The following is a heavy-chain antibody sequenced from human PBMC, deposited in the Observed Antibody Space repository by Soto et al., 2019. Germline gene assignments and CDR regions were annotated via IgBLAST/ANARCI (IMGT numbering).Heavy chain of an antibody. J-gene: IGHJ5*01. Sequence: TLSLTCAVSCGSISSGDYSWRWIRQPPGKGLEWIGYIYHSGSTYYNPSLKSRVTISVDRSKNQFSLKLSSVTAADTAVYYCARVQIDYYQSSGCSPWFDPCGQGTLVTVSS. CDR3: ARVQIDYYQSSGCSPWFDP. D-gene: IGHD3-22*01. CDR1: CGSISSGDYS. V-gene: IGHV4-30-2*01. CDR2: IYHSGST.